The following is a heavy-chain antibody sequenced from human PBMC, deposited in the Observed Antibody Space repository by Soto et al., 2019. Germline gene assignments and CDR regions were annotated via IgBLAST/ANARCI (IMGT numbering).Heavy chain of an antibody. CDR3: AMYRPPWTYQLPLGIYS. V-gene: IGHV4-39*01. J-gene: IGHJ4*02. Sequence: QLQLQESGPGLVKPSESLSLTCAVSGGSISSSSHYWGWIRQHPGKGLEWIGSIYYSGSSYYSPFLKTRVSISLDTTKNHFSLQLVAVIAADTADYYCAMYRPPWTYQLPLGIYSWGQGTLVT. CDR2: IYYSGSS. D-gene: IGHD2-2*01. CDR1: GGSISSSSHY.